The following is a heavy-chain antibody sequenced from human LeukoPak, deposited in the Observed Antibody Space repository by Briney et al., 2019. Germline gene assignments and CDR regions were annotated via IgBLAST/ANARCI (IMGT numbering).Heavy chain of an antibody. Sequence: GRSLRLSCAASGFTFSTYAMHWVRQAPGKGLVWVSRINFDGSSTNYADSVKGRFTISRDNAKNTLYLQMNSLRAEDTAVYYCIRNVQSGFDIWGQGTMVTVSS. V-gene: IGHV3-74*01. D-gene: IGHD3-3*01. J-gene: IGHJ3*02. CDR1: GFTFSTYA. CDR3: IRNVQSGFDI. CDR2: INFDGSST.